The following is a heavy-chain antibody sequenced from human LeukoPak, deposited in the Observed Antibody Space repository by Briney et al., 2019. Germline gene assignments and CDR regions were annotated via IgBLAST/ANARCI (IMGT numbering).Heavy chain of an antibody. CDR2: IYINGDT. D-gene: IGHD1-7*01. Sequence: ASETLSPTCTVSGDSISSFYWSWIRQAPGKGLECIGFIYINGDTSYNPSLKGRATLSLDTSKNQFSLRLTSVTAADTAVYYCAKTARTFASWGPGTLVTVSS. CDR1: GDSISSFY. J-gene: IGHJ5*02. V-gene: IGHV4-4*09. CDR3: AKTARTFAS.